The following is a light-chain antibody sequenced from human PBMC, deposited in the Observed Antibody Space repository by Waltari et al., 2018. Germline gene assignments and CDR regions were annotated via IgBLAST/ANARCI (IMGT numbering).Light chain of an antibody. CDR2: DAA. J-gene: IGKJ5*01. CDR1: QGINNY. Sequence: DIQMTQSPSSLSASVGDRFTITCQASQGINNYLNWYQQKPEKATVLLIYDAAKLEKRVPSRFSGSGSGRHFTLTISSLQPEDFATYYCQQYDNLPPSITFGQGTRLEIK. V-gene: IGKV1-33*01. CDR3: QQYDNLPPSIT.